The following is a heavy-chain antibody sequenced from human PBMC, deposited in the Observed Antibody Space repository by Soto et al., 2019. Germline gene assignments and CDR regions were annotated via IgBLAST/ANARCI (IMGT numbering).Heavy chain of an antibody. CDR2: FDAGNGKT. D-gene: IGHD6-13*01. CDR3: ATRIAAAGKLYYYYYGMDV. CDR1: GYTFTSYA. V-gene: IGHV1-3*01. Sequence: ASVKVSCKASGYTFTSYAMHWVRQAPGQRLEWMGGFDAGNGKTNYAQKFQGRVTMTEDTSTDTAYMELSSLRSEDTAVYYCATRIAAAGKLYYYYYGMDVWGQGTTVTVSS. J-gene: IGHJ6*02.